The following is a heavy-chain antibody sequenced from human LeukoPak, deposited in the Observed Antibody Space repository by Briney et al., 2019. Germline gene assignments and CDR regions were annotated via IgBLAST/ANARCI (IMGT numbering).Heavy chain of an antibody. CDR1: GDSINNHY. CDR3: VVSQTHCYGPLLY. Sequence: SETLSLTCTVSGDSINNHYWSWIRQPAGKGLEWIGRIYNSGSTNYNPSLRSRVTMSVDTSTKQISLTLVSVTAADTAVYYCVVSQTHCYGPLLYWGQGTLVTVSS. CDR2: IYNSGST. J-gene: IGHJ4*02. V-gene: IGHV4-4*07. D-gene: IGHD2-21*01.